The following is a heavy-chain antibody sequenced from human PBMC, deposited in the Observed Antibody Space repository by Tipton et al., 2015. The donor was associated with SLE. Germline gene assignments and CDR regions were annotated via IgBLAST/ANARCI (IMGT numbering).Heavy chain of an antibody. D-gene: IGHD1-26*01. CDR1: GYTFTSYG. Sequence: QSGAEVKKPGASVKVSCTASGYTFTSYGISWVRQAPGQGLEWMGWISAYNGNTNYAQKLQGRVTMTTDTSTSTAYMGLRSLRSDDTAVYYCARRERIVGAPLAFDIWGQGTMVTVSS. CDR2: ISAYNGNT. CDR3: ARRERIVGAPLAFDI. V-gene: IGHV1-18*01. J-gene: IGHJ3*02.